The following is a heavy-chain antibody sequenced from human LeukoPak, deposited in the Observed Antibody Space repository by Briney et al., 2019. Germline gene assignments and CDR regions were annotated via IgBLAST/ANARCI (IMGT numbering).Heavy chain of an antibody. CDR1: GYSFTSYW. V-gene: IGHV5-51*01. CDR2: IYPGDSDT. J-gene: IGHJ5*02. CDR3: ARHSKDYYDSSGYYYVGDNWFDP. Sequence: GESLKISCKGSGYSFTSYWIGWVRQMPGKGLEWMGIIYPGDSDTRYSPSFQGQVTISADKSISTAYLQWNSLKASDTAMYYCARHSKDYYDSSGYYYVGDNWFDPWGQGTLVTVSS. D-gene: IGHD3-22*01.